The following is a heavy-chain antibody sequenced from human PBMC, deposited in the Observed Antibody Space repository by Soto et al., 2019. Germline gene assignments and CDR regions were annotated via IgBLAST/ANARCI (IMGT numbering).Heavy chain of an antibody. CDR1: GGSIRSYY. Sequence: QVQLQESGPGLVKPSETLSLTCTVSGGSIRSYYWSWIRQPPGKGLEWIGYIYYSRSTNYNPSLKHRVARSVDTSTDPCSLKLTSVTAADTAVYYCARLPVEAFDIWGQGTMVTVSS. CDR3: ARLPVEAFDI. CDR2: IYYSRST. V-gene: IGHV4-59*08. J-gene: IGHJ3*02.